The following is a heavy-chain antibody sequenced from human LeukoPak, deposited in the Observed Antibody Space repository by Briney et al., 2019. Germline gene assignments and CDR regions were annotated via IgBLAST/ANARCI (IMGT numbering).Heavy chain of an antibody. J-gene: IGHJ4*02. CDR2: IRYDGSNK. V-gene: IGHV3-30*02. CDR3: AKDPTHSDVWGSYRSYFDY. CDR1: GFTFSSYG. D-gene: IGHD3-16*02. Sequence: GGSLRLSCAASGFTFSSYGMHWVRQAPGKGLEWVAFIRYDGSNKYYADSVKGRFTISRDNSKNTLYLQMNSLRAEDTAVYYCAKDPTHSDVWGSYRSYFDYRGQGTLVTVSS.